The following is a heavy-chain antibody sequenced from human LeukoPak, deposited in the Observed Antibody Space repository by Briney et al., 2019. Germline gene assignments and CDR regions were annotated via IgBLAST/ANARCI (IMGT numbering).Heavy chain of an antibody. J-gene: IGHJ4*02. V-gene: IGHV4-59*01. CDR1: GDSISSYY. CDR3: AFHRSYGGPFDY. CDR2: FYYGGST. D-gene: IGHD5-18*01. Sequence: SETLSLTCTVSGDSISSYYWSWIRQPPGKGLEWIGYFYYGGSTNYNPSLKSRVTISVDTSKNQFSLKLSSVTAADTAVYYCAFHRSYGGPFDYWGQGTLVTVSS.